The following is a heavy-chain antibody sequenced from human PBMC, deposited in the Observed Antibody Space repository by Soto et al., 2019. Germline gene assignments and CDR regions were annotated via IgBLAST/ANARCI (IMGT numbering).Heavy chain of an antibody. CDR1: GGSISSYY. J-gene: IGHJ5*02. V-gene: IGHV4-59*01. Sequence: QVQLQESGPRLVKPSETLSLTCTVSGGSISSYYWSWIRQPPGKGLEWIGFIFYSGSTSYNPSLKSRGAISIDTSDYQFSLKLNSETAAYTAVYYCASMIGDPVLSFDTWGQGTRVAVSS. CDR2: IFYSGST. CDR3: ASMIGDPVLSFDT. D-gene: IGHD3-10*02.